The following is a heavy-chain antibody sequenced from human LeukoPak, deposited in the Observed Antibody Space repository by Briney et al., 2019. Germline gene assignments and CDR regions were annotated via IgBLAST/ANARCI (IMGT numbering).Heavy chain of an antibody. CDR3: ARTAKTTDAFDI. CDR2: ISYDGSNK. Sequence: GRSLRLSCAASGFTFSSYAMHWVRQAPGKGLEWVAVISYDGSNKYYADSVKGRFTISRDNSKNTLYLQMNSLRAEDTAVYYCARTAKTTDAFDIWGQGTLVTVSS. D-gene: IGHD5-18*01. CDR1: GFTFSSYA. J-gene: IGHJ3*02. V-gene: IGHV3-30-3*01.